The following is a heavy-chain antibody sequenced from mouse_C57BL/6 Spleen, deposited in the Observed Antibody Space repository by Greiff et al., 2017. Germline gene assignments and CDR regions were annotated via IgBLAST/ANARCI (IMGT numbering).Heavy chain of an antibody. CDR3: ARGDDSWYFDV. D-gene: IGHD2-4*01. CDR1: GYTFTDYY. V-gene: IGHV1-26*01. J-gene: IGHJ1*03. Sequence: EVQLQQSGPELVKPGASVKISCKASGYTFTDYYMNWVKQSHGKSLEWIGDINPNNGGTSYNQKFKGKARLTVDKSSSTAYMELRRLTSEDSAVYYCARGDDSWYFDVWGTGTTVTVSS. CDR2: INPNNGGT.